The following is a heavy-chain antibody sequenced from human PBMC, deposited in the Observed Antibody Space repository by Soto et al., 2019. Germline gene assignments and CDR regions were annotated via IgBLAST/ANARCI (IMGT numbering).Heavy chain of an antibody. V-gene: IGHV3-15*01. CDR2: IKSKGDGGTT. J-gene: IGHJ6*02. Sequence: GGSLRLSCEASGFIFNNAWMNWVRQSPGKGLEWVGHIKSKGDGGTTGYAAPVKGRFIISRDDSKKTLYLQMDSLKTEDTAVYYCTTACGTTCYWSYYGMDVWGQGTTVTVSS. CDR3: TTACGTTCYWSYYGMDV. D-gene: IGHD2-2*01. CDR1: GFIFNNAW.